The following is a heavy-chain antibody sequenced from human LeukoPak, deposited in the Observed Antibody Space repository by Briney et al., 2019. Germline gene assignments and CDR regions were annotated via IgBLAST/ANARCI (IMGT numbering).Heavy chain of an antibody. CDR3: ARNYYEPTYDYYFDC. Sequence: GGSLRLSCAASGFTFRSYAMSWVRQAPGKGLEWVSAISGSGGSTYYADSVRGRFTISRDNSKNTLYLHLNSLRAEDTALYYCARNYYEPTYDYYFDCWGQGTLVTVSS. CDR1: GFTFRSYA. CDR2: ISGSGGST. J-gene: IGHJ4*02. V-gene: IGHV3-23*01. D-gene: IGHD1-26*01.